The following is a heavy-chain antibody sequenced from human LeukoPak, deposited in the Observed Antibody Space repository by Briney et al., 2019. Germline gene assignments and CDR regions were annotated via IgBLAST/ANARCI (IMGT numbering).Heavy chain of an antibody. V-gene: IGHV3-64*01. J-gene: IGHJ4*02. Sequence: PGGSLRLSCAASGFTISSDSMHWIRQAPGKGLEYVSAIGYGGDTYYANSVKGRFTISRDISKNTLYLQMNSLRAEDTAVYYCARDRSFGVAGNYFDYWGQGTLVSVSS. D-gene: IGHD6-19*01. CDR3: ARDRSFGVAGNYFDY. CDR1: GFTISSDS. CDR2: IGYGGDT.